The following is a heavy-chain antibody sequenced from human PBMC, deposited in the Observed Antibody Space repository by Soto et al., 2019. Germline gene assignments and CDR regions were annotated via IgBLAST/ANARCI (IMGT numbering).Heavy chain of an antibody. CDR1: GFTFSNAW. CDR2: IKSKTDGGTT. V-gene: IGHV3-15*01. D-gene: IGHD2-2*01. Sequence: GGSLRLSCAASGFTFSNAWMSWVRQAPGKGLEWVGRIKSKTDGGTTDYAAPVKGRFTISRDDSKNTLYLQMNSLKTEDTAVYYCTTEYQLSGVYYFDYWGQGTLVTVSS. CDR3: TTEYQLSGVYYFDY. J-gene: IGHJ4*02.